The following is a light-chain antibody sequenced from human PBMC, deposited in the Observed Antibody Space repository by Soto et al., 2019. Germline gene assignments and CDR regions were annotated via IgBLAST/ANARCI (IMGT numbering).Light chain of an antibody. J-gene: IGLJ2*01. CDR3: TSYTSSSTLV. Sequence: QSVLTQPASVSGSPGQSITISCTGTSSDVGGYNYVSWYQQHPGKATKLMIYEVSNRPSWVSNRFSGSKSGNTASLVISGLPAEDEADYYGTSYTSSSTLVIGGGTKLTVL. CDR1: SSDVGGYNY. V-gene: IGLV2-14*01. CDR2: EVS.